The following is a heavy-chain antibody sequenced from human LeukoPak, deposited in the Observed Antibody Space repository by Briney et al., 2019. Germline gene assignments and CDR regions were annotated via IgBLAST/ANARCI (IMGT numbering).Heavy chain of an antibody. CDR1: GGFISSYY. D-gene: IGHD1-1*01. J-gene: IGHJ5*02. CDR2: IYNSGTT. CDR3: ARVPGGALNWFDP. Sequence: SETLSLTCTVSGGFISSYYWSWIRQPPGKGLEWIGYIYNSGTTNYNSSLKSRVTISLDTAKNQFSLRLTSVTATDTAVYYCARVPGGALNWFDPWGQGTLVTVSS. V-gene: IGHV4-59*08.